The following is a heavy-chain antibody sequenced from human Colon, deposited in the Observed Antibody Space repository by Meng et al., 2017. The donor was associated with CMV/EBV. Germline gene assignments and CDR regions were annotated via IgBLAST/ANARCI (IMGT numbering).Heavy chain of an antibody. Sequence: SCEASGFRFDDFGMHWVRHAPGKGLEWVSGITWNSDTIDYADSVKGRFTVSRDNANKFLYLHMSSLRPEDTALYYCAKDTRLCTGGTCYSILDHWGQGTQVTVSS. J-gene: IGHJ1*01. CDR2: ITWNSDTI. D-gene: IGHD2-15*01. V-gene: IGHV3-9*01. CDR1: GFRFDDFG. CDR3: AKDTRLCTGGTCYSILDH.